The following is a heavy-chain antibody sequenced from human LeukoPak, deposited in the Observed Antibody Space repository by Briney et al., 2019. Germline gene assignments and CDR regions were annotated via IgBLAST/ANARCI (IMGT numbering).Heavy chain of an antibody. V-gene: IGHV3-21*04. J-gene: IGHJ4*02. CDR1: GFTFSTHS. Sequence: SGGSLRLSCAASGFTFSTHSMNWVRQAPGKGLEWVSSISASSTYMYYADSVKGRFTISRDNSKNTLYLQMNSLRAEDTAVYYCAKDYDFWSGYLYFDYWGQGTLVTVSS. CDR3: AKDYDFWSGYLYFDY. CDR2: ISASSTYM. D-gene: IGHD3-3*01.